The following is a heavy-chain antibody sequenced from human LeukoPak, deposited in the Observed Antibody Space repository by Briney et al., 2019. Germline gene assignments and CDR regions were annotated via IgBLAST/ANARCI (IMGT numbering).Heavy chain of an antibody. CDR1: GGSISSSSYY. Sequence: SETLSLTCTVSGGSISSSSYYWGWIRQPPGKGLEWVGSIYYSGSTYYNPSLKSRVTILVDTSKNQFSLKLSSVTAADTAVYYCARWFYVSGSGSNNWLDPWGQGTLVTVSS. D-gene: IGHD3-10*01. V-gene: IGHV4-39*07. J-gene: IGHJ5*02. CDR2: IYYSGST. CDR3: ARWFYVSGSGSNNWLDP.